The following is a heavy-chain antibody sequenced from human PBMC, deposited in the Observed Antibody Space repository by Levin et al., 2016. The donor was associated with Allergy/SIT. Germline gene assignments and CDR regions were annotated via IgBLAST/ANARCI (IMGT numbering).Heavy chain of an antibody. V-gene: IGHV4-4*07. CDR1: GGSISIYY. CDR2: IYPTGSS. Sequence: SETLSLTCTVSGGSISIYYWNWIRQPAGKGLEWIGRIYPTGSSDYNPSLRSRITISVDTSKNQFSLKLSSVTAADTAVYYCARDTVTTRPYYYYYGMDVWGQGTTVTVSS. CDR3: ARDTVTTRPYYYYYGMDV. J-gene: IGHJ6*02. D-gene: IGHD4-17*01.